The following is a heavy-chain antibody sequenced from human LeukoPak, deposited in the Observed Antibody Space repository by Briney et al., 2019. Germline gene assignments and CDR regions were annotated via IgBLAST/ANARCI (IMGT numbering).Heavy chain of an antibody. CDR1: GYTFTNYD. J-gene: IGHJ4*02. V-gene: IGHV1-8*01. Sequence: ASVKVSCKSSGYTFTNYDINWVRQATGQGLEWMGLMNPNSGDTGYAQKFQGRVTMTRDTSISTAYMELSSLRSEDTAVYYCARGLREYSDDDFPIPGYWGQGTLVTVSS. CDR3: ARGLREYSDDDFPIPGY. CDR2: MNPNSGDT. D-gene: IGHD5-12*01.